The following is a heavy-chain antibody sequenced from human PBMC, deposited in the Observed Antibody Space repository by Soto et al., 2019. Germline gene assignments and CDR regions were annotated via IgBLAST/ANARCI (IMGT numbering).Heavy chain of an antibody. CDR1: GFTVSSNY. V-gene: IGHV3-66*01. D-gene: IGHD3-10*01. Sequence: EVQLVESGGGLVQPGGSLRLSCAASGFTVSSNYVSWVRQAPGKGLEWVSVIYSGGSTYYADSVKGRFTISRDNSKSTVDLQMNSLRAEDTAVYYCAVLWFGEPARFDCWGQGTLVTVSS. CDR3: AVLWFGEPARFDC. J-gene: IGHJ4*02. CDR2: IYSGGST.